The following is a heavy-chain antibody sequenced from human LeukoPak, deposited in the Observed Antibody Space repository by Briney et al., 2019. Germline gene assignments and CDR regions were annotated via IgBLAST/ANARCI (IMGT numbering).Heavy chain of an antibody. CDR3: AGLYPYGSGWYYFDY. CDR1: GFAFSSYS. D-gene: IGHD6-19*01. V-gene: IGHV3-21*04. J-gene: IGHJ4*02. CDR2: ISSSSSYI. Sequence: GGSLRLSCAASGFAFSSYSMNWVRQAPGKGLEWVSSISSSSSYIYYADSVKGRFTISRDNAKNSLYLQMNSLRAEDTAVYYCAGLYPYGSGWYYFDYWGQGTLVTVSS.